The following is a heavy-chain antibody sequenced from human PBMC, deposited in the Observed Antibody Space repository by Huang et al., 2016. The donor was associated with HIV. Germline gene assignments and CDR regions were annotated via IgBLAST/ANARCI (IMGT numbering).Heavy chain of an antibody. V-gene: IGHV4-39*02. Sequence: QLRESGPGLVMPSETLSLTCSASGTSMTSCTFYWGWFRQPPGRGREWVGSVYLLRNTCYNPSLKSRVTISRATANKQYSMRLSSVTAADTAVYFCAREVRSVDTDRPDGYYYRGLDVWGQGTTVIVSS. D-gene: IGHD2-2*03. J-gene: IGHJ6*02. CDR3: AREVRSVDTDRPDGYYYRGLDV. CDR2: VYLLRNT. CDR1: GTSMTSCTFY.